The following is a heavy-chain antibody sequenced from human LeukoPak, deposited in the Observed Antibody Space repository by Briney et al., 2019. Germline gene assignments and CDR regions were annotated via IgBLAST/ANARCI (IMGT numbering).Heavy chain of an antibody. V-gene: IGHV1-2*02. Sequence: ASVKVSCKASGYTFTGYYMHWVRQAPGQGLGWMGWINPNSGGTNYAQKFQGRVTMTRDTSISTAYMELSRLRSDDTAVYYCARDLYNWNNLDYWGQGTLVTVSS. J-gene: IGHJ4*02. D-gene: IGHD1/OR15-1a*01. CDR3: ARDLYNWNNLDY. CDR2: INPNSGGT. CDR1: GYTFTGYY.